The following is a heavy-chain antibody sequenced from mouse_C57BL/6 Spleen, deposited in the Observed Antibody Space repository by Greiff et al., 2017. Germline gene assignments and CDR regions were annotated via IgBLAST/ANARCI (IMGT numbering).Heavy chain of an antibody. Sequence: QVQLKESGPGLVAPSQSLSITCTVSGFSLTSYGVHWVRQPPGKGLEWLVVIWSDGSTTYNSPHKSRLSISKANSKSQVFLKMNSLQTDDTAVYYGARGLYGSSQDYYAMDYWGQGTSVTVSS. V-gene: IGHV2-6*03. CDR3: ARGLYGSSQDYYAMDY. D-gene: IGHD1-1*01. J-gene: IGHJ4*01. CDR1: GFSLTSYG. CDR2: IWSDGST.